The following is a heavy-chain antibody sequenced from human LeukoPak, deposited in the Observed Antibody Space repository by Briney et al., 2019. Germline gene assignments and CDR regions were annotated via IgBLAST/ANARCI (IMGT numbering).Heavy chain of an antibody. Sequence: AASVKVSCKASGYTFTGYYVHWVRQAPGQGLEWMGWINPNSGGTNYAQKFQGRVTMTRDTSISTAYMELSRLRSDDTAVYYCASYYDSSGYPFRLDAFDIWGQGTMVTVSS. J-gene: IGHJ3*02. V-gene: IGHV1-2*02. CDR3: ASYYDSSGYPFRLDAFDI. D-gene: IGHD3-22*01. CDR2: INPNSGGT. CDR1: GYTFTGYY.